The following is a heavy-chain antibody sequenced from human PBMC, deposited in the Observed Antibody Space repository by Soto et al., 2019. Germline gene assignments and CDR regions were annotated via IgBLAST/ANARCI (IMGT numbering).Heavy chain of an antibody. D-gene: IGHD1-26*01. CDR1: GFTVSNSR. V-gene: IGHV3-33*01. Sequence: PGGSLRLSCAASGFTVSNSRMQWARQAPAKGVEWVGLIRHDRNPHYYADSAGDRFIKSGHNPNNRQYLQMNRLRAADTALYYFASDLVGASISYGFDVWGQGTPVTVSS. CDR2: IRHDRNPH. J-gene: IGHJ6*02. CDR3: ASDLVGASISYGFDV.